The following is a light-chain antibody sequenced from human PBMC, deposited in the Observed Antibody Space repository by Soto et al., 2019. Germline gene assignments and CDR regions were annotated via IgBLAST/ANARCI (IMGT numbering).Light chain of an antibody. Sequence: DIVMTQSPDSLTVSLGERATINCESSQSVLSSSNNKNFLAWFQQKPGQPPKLLIYWASTRESGVPDRFSGSGSGTDFTLTISSLQAEDVAVYSCQQYYGAPLIFGGGPRWRSN. V-gene: IGKV4-1*01. J-gene: IGKJ4*01. CDR2: WAS. CDR1: QSVLSSSNNKNF. CDR3: QQYYGAPLI.